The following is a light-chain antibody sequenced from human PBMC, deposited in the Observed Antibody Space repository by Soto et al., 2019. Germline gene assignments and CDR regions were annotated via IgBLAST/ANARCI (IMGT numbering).Light chain of an antibody. CDR1: NSNIGSNT. Sequence: QSVLTQSPAASGTPGQGVTISCSGSNSNIGSNTVNWYQQVPGTAPTVLIFGDNQRPSGVPDRFSGSKSGTSASLAISGLQSEDEADYYCAAWDDSLNAVVFGGGTKVTVL. V-gene: IGLV1-44*01. J-gene: IGLJ2*01. CDR3: AAWDDSLNAVV. CDR2: GDN.